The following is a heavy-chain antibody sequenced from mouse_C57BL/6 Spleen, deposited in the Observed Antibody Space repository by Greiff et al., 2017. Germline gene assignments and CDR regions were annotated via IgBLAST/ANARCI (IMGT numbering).Heavy chain of an antibody. CDR1: GYAFSSYW. Sequence: QVQLKESGAELVKPGASVKISCKASGYAFSSYWMNWVKQRPGKGLEWIGQIYPGDGDTNYNGKFKGKATLTADKSSSTAYMQLSSLTSEDAAVYFCARALNPSPGYFDVWGTGTTVTVSS. V-gene: IGHV1-80*01. D-gene: IGHD1-3*01. CDR3: ARALNPSPGYFDV. CDR2: IYPGDGDT. J-gene: IGHJ1*03.